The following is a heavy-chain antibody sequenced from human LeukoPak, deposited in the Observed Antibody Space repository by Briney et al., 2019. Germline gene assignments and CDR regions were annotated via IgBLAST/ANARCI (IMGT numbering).Heavy chain of an antibody. CDR2: IWYDGSNK. Sequence: GGSLRLSCAASGFTFSSYAMHWVRQAPGKGLEWVAVIWYDGSNKYHADSVKGRFTISRDNSKNTLYLQMNSLRAGDTAIYYCAKDVRSSGWFEEFWGQGTLVTVSS. J-gene: IGHJ4*02. D-gene: IGHD6-19*01. CDR1: GFTFSSYA. V-gene: IGHV3-33*06. CDR3: AKDVRSSGWFEEF.